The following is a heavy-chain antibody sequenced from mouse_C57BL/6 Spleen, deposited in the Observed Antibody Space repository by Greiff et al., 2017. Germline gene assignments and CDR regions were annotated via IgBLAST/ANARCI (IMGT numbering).Heavy chain of an antibody. J-gene: IGHJ1*03. CDR3: ARGFITTVVATRYVDV. CDR1: GYTFTSYW. Sequence: VQLQQPGAELVKPGASVKLSCKASGYTFTSYWMHWVKQRPGQCLEWIGMIHPNRGSTNYNEKFKSKATLTVDNSSSTAYMQLSSLTSEDSAVYYCARGFITTVVATRYVDVGGTGTTVTVAS. D-gene: IGHD1-1*01. CDR2: IHPNRGST. V-gene: IGHV1-64*01.